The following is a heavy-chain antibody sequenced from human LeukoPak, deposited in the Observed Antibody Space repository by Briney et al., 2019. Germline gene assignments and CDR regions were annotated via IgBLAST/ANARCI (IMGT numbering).Heavy chain of an antibody. V-gene: IGHV3-23*01. D-gene: IGHD6-19*01. CDR3: AKTTFGYSSGRSPGWPVDY. J-gene: IGHJ4*02. CDR2: IVGSGGSS. CDR1: GFTFNSHA. Sequence: PGGSLRLSCAASGFTFNSHAMYWVRQAPGKGLEWVSGIVGSGGSSYYAGSVRGRFTISRDNSKNTVYLQMNSLRDEDTAVYYCAKTTFGYSSGRSPGWPVDYWGQGTVVTVSS.